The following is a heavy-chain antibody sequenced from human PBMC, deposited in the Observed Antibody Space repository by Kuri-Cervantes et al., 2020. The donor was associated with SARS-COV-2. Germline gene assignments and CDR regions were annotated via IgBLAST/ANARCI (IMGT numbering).Heavy chain of an antibody. V-gene: IGHV3-15*07. J-gene: IGHJ6*02. CDR1: GFTFSNAW. D-gene: IGHD5-24*01. CDR3: TTTVEMATFYYAMDV. CDR2: IKSKTDGGTT. Sequence: GGSLRLSCAASGFTFSNAWMNWVRQAPGKGLEWVGRIKSKTDGGTTDYAAPVKGRFTISRDDSKNTLYLQMNSLKTEDTAVYYCTTTVEMATFYYAMDVWGQGTMVTVSS.